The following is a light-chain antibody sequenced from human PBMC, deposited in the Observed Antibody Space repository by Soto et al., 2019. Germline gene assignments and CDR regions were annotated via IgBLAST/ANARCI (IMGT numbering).Light chain of an antibody. Sequence: EIVLTQSPGTLSLSPGERATLSCRASQSVSSSYLAWYQQKPGQAPRLLIYGASSRATGIPDRFSGSGSGTDFTLTISILEPEDFAVYYCQQYGISPYTFGQGTKLEIK. CDR1: QSVSSSY. V-gene: IGKV3-20*01. CDR2: GAS. CDR3: QQYGISPYT. J-gene: IGKJ2*01.